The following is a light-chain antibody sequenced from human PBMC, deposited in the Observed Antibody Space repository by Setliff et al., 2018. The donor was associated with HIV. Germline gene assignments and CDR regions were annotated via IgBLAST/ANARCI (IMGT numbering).Light chain of an antibody. J-gene: IGLJ2*01. CDR2: HVN. Sequence: QSALTQPASVSGSPGQSITISCTGTRSDVGGYNYVSWYQQHPGKAPKLMIYHVNKRPSGFSHRFSGSKSGNTASLTISGLQAEDEADYYCSSYTTSTFDVVFGGGTKSPS. CDR1: RSDVGGYNY. V-gene: IGLV2-14*01. CDR3: SSYTTSTFDVV.